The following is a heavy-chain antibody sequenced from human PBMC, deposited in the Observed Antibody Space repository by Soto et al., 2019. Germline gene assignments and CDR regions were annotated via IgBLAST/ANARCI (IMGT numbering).Heavy chain of an antibody. V-gene: IGHV4-34*01. D-gene: IGHD6-6*01. J-gene: IGHJ4*02. CDR2: SNHSGST. CDR3: ERGSHVIHGIVARLGAVGRY. CDR1: GGSFSGYY. Sequence: QVQLQQWGAGLLKPSETLSLTCAVYGGSFSGYYWSWIRQPQGQGQEWIGESNHSGSTNYNSSLKTRVTITEDTYKCQVSLMVRAVTAADTAVYYGERGSHVIHGIVARLGAVGRYWGQGTLVPVSS.